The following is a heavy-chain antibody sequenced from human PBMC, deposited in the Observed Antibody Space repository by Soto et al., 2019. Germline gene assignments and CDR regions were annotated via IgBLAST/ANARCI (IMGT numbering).Heavy chain of an antibody. CDR3: AREKDICSSTSCKYYYYYYMDV. J-gene: IGHJ6*03. Sequence: PGGSLRLSCAASGFTFSSYSMNWVRQAPGKGLEWVSYISSSSSTIYYADSVKGRFTISRDNAKNSLYLQMNSLRAEDTAVYYCAREKDICSSTSCKYYYYYYMDVWGKGTTVTVSS. CDR2: ISSSSSTI. V-gene: IGHV3-48*01. CDR1: GFTFSSYS. D-gene: IGHD2-2*01.